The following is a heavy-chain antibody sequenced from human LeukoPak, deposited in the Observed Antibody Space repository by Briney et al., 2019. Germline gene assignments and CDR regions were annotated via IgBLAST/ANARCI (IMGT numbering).Heavy chain of an antibody. CDR3: ARTTGTNSPLDY. J-gene: IGHJ4*02. CDR2: INTDGSST. Sequence: GGSLRLSCVASGFTFSSYYMHWVRQAPGKGPVWVSGINTDGSSTTYADSVKGRFTISRDNAKNTVYLQMNSLRADDTAVYSCARTTGTNSPLDYWGQGTLVTVSS. D-gene: IGHD7-27*01. CDR1: GFTFSSYY. V-gene: IGHV3-74*01.